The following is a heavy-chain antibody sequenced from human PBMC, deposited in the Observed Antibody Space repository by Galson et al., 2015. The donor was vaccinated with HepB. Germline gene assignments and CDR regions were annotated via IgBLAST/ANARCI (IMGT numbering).Heavy chain of an antibody. J-gene: IGHJ4*02. D-gene: IGHD5-12*01. CDR2: ISYDGSNK. CDR1: GFTFSSFG. Sequence: SLRLSCAASGFTFSSFGMHWVRQAPGKGLEWVAVISYDGSNKYYADSVKGRFTVSRDISKKSLYLHMSSLRVEDTAVYYCAKDQSMCNSKWPYFDYWGQGTLVTVSS. CDR3: AKDQSMCNSKWPYFDY. V-gene: IGHV3-30*18.